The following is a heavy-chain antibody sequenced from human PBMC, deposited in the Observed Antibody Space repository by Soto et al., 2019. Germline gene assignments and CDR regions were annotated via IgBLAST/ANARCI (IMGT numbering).Heavy chain of an antibody. Sequence: QITLKESGPTLVKPTQTLTLTCTFSGFALSTSGVGVGWIRQPPGKALEWLALIYWDDDKRYSPSLKSRLTITKDTSKNQVVLTMTNMDPVDTATYYCAHTYQLLFNAEYFQHWGQCTLVTVSS. CDR3: AHTYQLLFNAEYFQH. J-gene: IGHJ1*01. CDR2: IYWDDDK. V-gene: IGHV2-5*02. CDR1: GFALSTSGVG. D-gene: IGHD2-2*01.